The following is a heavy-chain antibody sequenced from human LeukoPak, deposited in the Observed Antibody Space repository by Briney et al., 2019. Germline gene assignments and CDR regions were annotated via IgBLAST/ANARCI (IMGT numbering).Heavy chain of an antibody. CDR2: IKQDGSEK. CDR1: GFTFSSYW. V-gene: IGHV3-7*01. J-gene: IGHJ6*03. Sequence: GGSLRLSCAASGFTFSSYWMTWVRQAPGKGLEWVANIKQDGSEKYYVDSVKGRFTISRDNAKASLYLQMNSLRAEDMSVYYCARETTDDFFYYYMDVWGKGTTVTVSS. CDR3: ARETTDDFFYYYMDV. D-gene: IGHD1/OR15-1a*01.